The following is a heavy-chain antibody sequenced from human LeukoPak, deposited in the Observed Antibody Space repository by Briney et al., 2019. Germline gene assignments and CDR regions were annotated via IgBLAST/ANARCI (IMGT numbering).Heavy chain of an antibody. J-gene: IGHJ4*02. D-gene: IGHD4-17*01. Sequence: SVKVSCTASGGTFSSYAISWVRQAPGQGLEWMGGIIPIFGTANYAQKFQGRVTITADESTSTAYMGLSSLRSEDTAVYYCARGGMTTVTTFHTTPFDYWGQGTLVTVSS. CDR1: GGTFSSYA. CDR3: ARGGMTTVTTFHTTPFDY. CDR2: IIPIFGTA. V-gene: IGHV1-69*13.